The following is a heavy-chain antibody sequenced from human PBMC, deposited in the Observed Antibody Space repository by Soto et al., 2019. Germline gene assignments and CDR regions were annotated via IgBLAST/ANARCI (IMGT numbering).Heavy chain of an antibody. J-gene: IGHJ2*01. CDR1: GFTFGGYA. CDR2: ISGGGDTT. V-gene: IGHV3-23*01. D-gene: IGHD4-17*01. Sequence: EVQLLESGGGLLQPGGSLSLSCAASGFTFGGYAMNWVRQAPGKGLEWVSGISGGGDTTFYTDSVKGRFTISRDNSWNTLYLQMNSLRAEDTAVYFCGRKSQGSVTVTGNWYFDLWGRGTLVTVSS. CDR3: GRKSQGSVTVTGNWYFDL.